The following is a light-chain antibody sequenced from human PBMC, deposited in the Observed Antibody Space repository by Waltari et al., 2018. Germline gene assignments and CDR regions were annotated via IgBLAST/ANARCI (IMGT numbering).Light chain of an antibody. V-gene: IGLV2-14*01. CDR3: SSYTSTDTGV. CDR2: EVS. CDR1: SSDVGGYKY. J-gene: IGLJ2*01. Sequence: QSALTQPASVSGSPGQSITISCTGTSSDVGGYKYVSWYQQHPGKVPKLIIYEVSNRPSGVPNRFSGSKSGNTASLTISGLQAEDEADYYCSSYTSTDTGVFGGGTKLTVL.